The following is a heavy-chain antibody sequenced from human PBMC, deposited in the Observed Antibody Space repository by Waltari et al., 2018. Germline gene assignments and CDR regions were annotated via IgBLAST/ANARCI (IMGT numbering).Heavy chain of an antibody. CDR1: GYTFTSYA. D-gene: IGHD6-13*01. CDR3: ARDRWGVYSSSWAHGAFDI. J-gene: IGHJ3*02. Sequence: QVQLVQSGAEVKKRGASVKVSCKASGYTFTSYAISWVRQAPGQGLAWMGWISAYNGNTNYAQKLQGRVTMTTDTSTSTAYMELSSLRSDDTAVYYCARDRWGVYSSSWAHGAFDIWGQGTMVTVSS. CDR2: ISAYNGNT. V-gene: IGHV1-18*01.